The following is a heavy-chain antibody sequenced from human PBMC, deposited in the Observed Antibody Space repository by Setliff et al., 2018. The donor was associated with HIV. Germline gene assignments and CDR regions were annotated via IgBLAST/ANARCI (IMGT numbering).Heavy chain of an antibody. V-gene: IGHV4-39*01. CDR1: GGSIKGSYY. Sequence: ETLSLTCTVSGGSIKGSYYWGWIRQPPGKGLEWIGSIFYSGTTCYNQSLKSRVTISVDMSKNQLSLKLTSMTAADTAVYYCARSHRPRLVDNWGQGIPVTVSS. J-gene: IGHJ4*02. CDR3: ARSHRPRLVDN. D-gene: IGHD6-19*01. CDR2: IFYSGTT.